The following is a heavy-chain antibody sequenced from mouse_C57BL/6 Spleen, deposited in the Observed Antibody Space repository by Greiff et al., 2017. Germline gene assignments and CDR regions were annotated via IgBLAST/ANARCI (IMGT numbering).Heavy chain of an antibody. V-gene: IGHV3-6*01. CDR2: ISYDGSN. J-gene: IGHJ2*01. Sequence: DVKLQESGPGLVKPSQSLSLTCSVTGYSITSGYYWNWIRQFPGNKLEWMGYISYDGSNNYNPSLKNRISITRDTSKNQFFLKLNSVTTEDTATYYCARDNDHEDYFDYWGQGTTLTVSS. D-gene: IGHD2-4*01. CDR1: GYSITSGYY. CDR3: ARDNDHEDYFDY.